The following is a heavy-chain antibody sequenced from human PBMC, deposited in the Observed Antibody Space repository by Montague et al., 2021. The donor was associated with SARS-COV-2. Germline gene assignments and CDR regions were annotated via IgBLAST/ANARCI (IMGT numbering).Heavy chain of an antibody. CDR2: ITYSGAT. D-gene: IGHD7-27*01. Sequence: SETLSLTCTVSGVSISTDYWTWIRQPPGKGLEWIGYITYSGATNYNPSLTSRVTMLLDTSKNQVSLMVSSVTATDTAVYYCARHANWDWYYFDYWGQGTLVTVSS. J-gene: IGHJ4*02. CDR1: GVSISTDY. CDR3: ARHANWDWYYFDY. V-gene: IGHV4-59*08.